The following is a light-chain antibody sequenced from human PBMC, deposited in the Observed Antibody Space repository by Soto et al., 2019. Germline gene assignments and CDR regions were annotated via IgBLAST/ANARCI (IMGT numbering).Light chain of an antibody. J-gene: IGKJ3*01. CDR3: QKYESDPFT. CDR2: AAS. Sequence: DIQMPQSPSSLSASVGDRVTITCRASQGISNYLAWYQQKPGKVPTLLIYAASTLHSGVPSRFSGSGSGTDFTLSISSLQPEDVATYYCQKYESDPFTFGPGTKVEI. CDR1: QGISNY. V-gene: IGKV1-27*01.